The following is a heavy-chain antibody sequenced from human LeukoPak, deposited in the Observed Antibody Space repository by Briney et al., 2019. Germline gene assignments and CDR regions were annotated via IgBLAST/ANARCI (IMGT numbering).Heavy chain of an antibody. CDR3: AGQEGSTWEYNWFDP. CDR1: GGSISSSDYY. V-gene: IGHV4-39*01. D-gene: IGHD6-13*01. J-gene: IGHJ5*02. Sequence: SETLSLTCTVSGGSISSSDYYWGWLRQPPGKGLEWIGTIFHSATSYYSGTSYFNASLKSRVTISVDTPKNQFSLKMKSVTAAYTAVYYCAGQEGSTWEYNWFDPWGQGTLVTVSS. CDR2: IFHSATSYYSGTS.